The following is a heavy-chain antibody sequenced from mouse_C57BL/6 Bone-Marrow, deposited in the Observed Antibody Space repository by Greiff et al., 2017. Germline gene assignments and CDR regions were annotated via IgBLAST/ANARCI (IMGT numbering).Heavy chain of an antibody. CDR3: ARRPVAY. J-gene: IGHJ3*01. V-gene: IGHV1-81*01. Sequence: QVQLQQSGAELARPGASVKLSCKASGYTFTSYGISWVKQRTGQGLEWIGEIYPRSGNTYYNEKFKGKATLTADKSSSTAYMELRSLTSEDSAVYFCARRPVAYWGQGTLVTVSA. CDR1: GYTFTSYG. CDR2: IYPRSGNT.